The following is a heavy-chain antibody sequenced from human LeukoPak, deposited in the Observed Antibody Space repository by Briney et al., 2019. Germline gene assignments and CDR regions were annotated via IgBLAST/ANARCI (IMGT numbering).Heavy chain of an antibody. Sequence: GGSLRLSCAASGFSFTTSWMHWGRHGPGKGLVWVSRINPDGSVTTYVDSVKGRFTISRDNAKKTLYLQMNSLRVEDTAVYYCVRALTGTDHFWGQGPLVPVSS. V-gene: IGHV3-74*03. CDR1: GFSFTTSW. CDR3: VRALTGTDHF. J-gene: IGHJ4*02. D-gene: IGHD1-14*01. CDR2: INPDGSVT.